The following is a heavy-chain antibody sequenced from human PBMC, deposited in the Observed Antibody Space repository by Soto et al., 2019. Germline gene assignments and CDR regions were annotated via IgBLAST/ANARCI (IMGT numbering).Heavy chain of an antibody. CDR1: GGSISSSSYY. D-gene: IGHD2-21*01. CDR2: IYYSGST. CDR3: ARHEFVVEQYIDY. Sequence: SETLSLTCTVSGGSISSSSYYWGWIRQPPGKGLEWIGSIYYSGSTYYNPSLKSRVTISVDTSKNQFSLKLSSVTAADTAVYYCARHEFVVEQYIDYWGQGTLVTVSS. V-gene: IGHV4-39*01. J-gene: IGHJ4*02.